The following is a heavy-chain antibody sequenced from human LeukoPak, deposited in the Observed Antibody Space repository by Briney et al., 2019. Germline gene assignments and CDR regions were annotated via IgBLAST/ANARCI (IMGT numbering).Heavy chain of an antibody. CDR3: ARDLYYYDSSGYRYYYGMDV. CDR1: GFTVSSNY. V-gene: IGHV3-66*01. D-gene: IGHD3-22*01. J-gene: IGHJ6*02. Sequence: GGSLRLSCAASGFTVSSNYMSLVRQAPGKGLEWVSVIYSGGSTYYADSVKGRFTISRDNSKNTLYLQMNSLRAEDTAVYYCARDLYYYDSSGYRYYYGMDVWGQGTTVTVSS. CDR2: IYSGGST.